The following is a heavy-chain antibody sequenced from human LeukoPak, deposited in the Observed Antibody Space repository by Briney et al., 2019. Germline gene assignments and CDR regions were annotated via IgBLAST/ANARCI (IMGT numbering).Heavy chain of an antibody. CDR1: GYTFTNYG. Sequence: GASVKVSCKASGYTFTNYGISWVRQAPGQGLEWMGWISAFSGNTNYAQKLKGRVTMTTDTSTSTAYMELRSLRSDDTAVYYCARGDGGIFGVVTPEAPTMDVWGKGTTVTVSS. V-gene: IGHV1-18*01. CDR3: ARGDGGIFGVVTPEAPTMDV. D-gene: IGHD3-3*01. J-gene: IGHJ6*04. CDR2: ISAFSGNT.